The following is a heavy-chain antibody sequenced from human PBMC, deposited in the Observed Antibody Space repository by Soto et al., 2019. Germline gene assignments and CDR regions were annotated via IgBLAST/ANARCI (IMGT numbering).Heavy chain of an antibody. D-gene: IGHD2-15*01. V-gene: IGHV3-23*01. J-gene: IGHJ4*02. CDR1: GFTFSNYA. Sequence: GGSLRLSCVASGFTFSNYAMSWVRQAPGKGLEWVSAISATGGSTYYADSVKGRLTISRDNSENTLWLQMNSLRAEDTAIYYCAKVGYCSGGSCWRMGDLDYWGQGTLVTVSS. CDR2: ISATGGST. CDR3: AKVGYCSGGSCWRMGDLDY.